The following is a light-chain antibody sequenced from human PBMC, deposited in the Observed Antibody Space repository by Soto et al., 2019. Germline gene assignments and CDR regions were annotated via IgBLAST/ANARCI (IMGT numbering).Light chain of an antibody. J-gene: IGKJ1*01. Sequence: EIVLTQSPATLSLSPGERATLSCRASQSVSSSYLAWYQQKPGQAPRLLIHGASSRATGIPDRFSGSGSGTDFTLTISRLEPEDFAVYYCQQYGSSLRTFGQGTKVDIK. V-gene: IGKV3-20*01. CDR3: QQYGSSLRT. CDR2: GAS. CDR1: QSVSSSY.